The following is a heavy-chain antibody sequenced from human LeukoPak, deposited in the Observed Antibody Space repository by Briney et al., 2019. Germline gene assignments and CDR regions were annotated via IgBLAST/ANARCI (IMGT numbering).Heavy chain of an antibody. V-gene: IGHV4-34*01. J-gene: IGHJ4*02. D-gene: IGHD6-19*01. CDR3: ARDYTGYSSGWSFDY. Sequence: SETLSLTCAVYGGSFSGYYWSWIRQPPGKGLEWIGEINHSGSTNYNPSLKSRVTISVDTSKNQFSLKLSSVTAADTAVYYWARDYTGYSSGWSFDYWGQGTLVTVSS. CDR2: INHSGST. CDR1: GGSFSGYY.